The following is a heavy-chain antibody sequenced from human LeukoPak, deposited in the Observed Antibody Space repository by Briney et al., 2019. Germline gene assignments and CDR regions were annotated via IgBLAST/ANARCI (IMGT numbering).Heavy chain of an antibody. CDR1: GGSISSGDYY. Sequence: SQTLSLTCTVSGGSISSGDYYWSWIRQPPGKGLEWIGYLYYSGSTNYNPSLKSRVTISVDTSKNPFSLKLSSVTAADTAVYYCARGLSPSPYYYYYMDVWGKGTTVTVSS. CDR2: LYYSGST. J-gene: IGHJ6*03. D-gene: IGHD2-2*01. V-gene: IGHV4-30-4*08. CDR3: ARGLSPSPYYYYYMDV.